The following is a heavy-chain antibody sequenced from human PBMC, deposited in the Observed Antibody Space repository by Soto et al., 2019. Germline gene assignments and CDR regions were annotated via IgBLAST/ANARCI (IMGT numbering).Heavy chain of an antibody. CDR1: GFTFSDYY. D-gene: IGHD1-1*01. J-gene: IGHJ4*02. CDR2: SSNSGSFA. V-gene: IGHV3-11*06. CDR3: ARSGDNFNVLDY. Sequence: GGSLRLSCAASGFTFSDYYMSWVRQAPGRGLEWISYSSNSGSFARYATSVKGRFSISRDNANNSLYLEMNSLRVEDTAVYYCARSGDNFNVLDYWGPGPPVTV.